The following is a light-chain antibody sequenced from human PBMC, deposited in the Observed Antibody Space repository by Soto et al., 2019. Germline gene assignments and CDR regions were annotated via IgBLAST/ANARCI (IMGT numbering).Light chain of an antibody. CDR2: EVS. V-gene: IGLV2-14*01. Sequence: QSALTQPASVSGSPGQSITISCTGTSSDVGGYNYVSWYQQLPGKAPKLMIYEVSNRPSGVSNRFSGSKSGNTASLTISGLQAEDEADYYCSSYTSSCTLEVFGGGTKLTVL. CDR1: SSDVGGYNY. J-gene: IGLJ3*02. CDR3: SSYTSSCTLEV.